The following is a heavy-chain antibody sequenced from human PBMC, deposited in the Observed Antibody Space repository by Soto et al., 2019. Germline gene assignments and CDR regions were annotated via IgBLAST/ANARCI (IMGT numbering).Heavy chain of an antibody. CDR1: GYSFTSYW. V-gene: IGHV5-51*01. D-gene: IGHD3-22*01. CDR3: ATQKPSGANYYYDCSGTPPDAFDI. Sequence: GESLKISCKGSGYSFTSYWIGWVRQMPGKGLEWMGIIYPGDSDTRYSPSFQGQVTISADKSISTAYLQWSSLTASDTAMYYCATQKPSGANYYYDCSGTPPDAFDIWGQGTMVTVSS. J-gene: IGHJ3*02. CDR2: IYPGDSDT.